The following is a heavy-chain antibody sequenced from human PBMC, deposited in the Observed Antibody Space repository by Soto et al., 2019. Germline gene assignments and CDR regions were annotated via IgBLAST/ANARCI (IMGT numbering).Heavy chain of an antibody. J-gene: IGHJ4*02. V-gene: IGHV3-21*01. Sequence: EVQLVESGGGLVKPGGSLRLSCATSGFTFSSYSMIWVRQAPWKGLECVSSISTTSTYIYYADSVKGRFTISRDNARNSLNLQMNGLRAEDTAVYYCAREASLYVDSISNCADYWGQGTLVTVSS. CDR3: AREASLYVDSISNCADY. D-gene: IGHD4-17*01. CDR2: ISTTSTYI. CDR1: GFTFSSYS.